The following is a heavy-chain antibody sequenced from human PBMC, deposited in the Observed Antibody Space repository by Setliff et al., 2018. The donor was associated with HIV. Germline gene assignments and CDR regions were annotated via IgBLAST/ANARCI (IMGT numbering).Heavy chain of an antibody. CDR2: IYYSGST. V-gene: IGHV4-30-4*08. CDR1: GGSFSGYY. CDR3: ASLKGHYFDY. Sequence: SETLSLTCAVYGGSFSGYYWSWIRQPPGKGLEWIGNIYYSGSTYYNPSLKSRVTISVDTSKNQFSLKLSSVTAADTAVYYCASLKGHYFDYWGQGTLVTVSS. J-gene: IGHJ4*02.